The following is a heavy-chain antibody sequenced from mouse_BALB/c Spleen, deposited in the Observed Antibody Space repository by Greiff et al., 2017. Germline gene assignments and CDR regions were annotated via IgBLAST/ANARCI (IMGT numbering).Heavy chain of an antibody. Sequence: QVQLQQPGAELVKPGASVKLSCKASGYTFTSYWMHWVKQRPGQGLEWIGEINPSNGRTNYNEKFKSKATLTVDKSSSTAYMQLSSLTSEDSAVYYCARWGYDYYFDYWGQGTTLTVSS. CDR2: INPSNGRT. V-gene: IGHV1S81*02. CDR3: ARWGYDYYFDY. CDR1: GYTFTSYW. D-gene: IGHD2-14*01. J-gene: IGHJ2*01.